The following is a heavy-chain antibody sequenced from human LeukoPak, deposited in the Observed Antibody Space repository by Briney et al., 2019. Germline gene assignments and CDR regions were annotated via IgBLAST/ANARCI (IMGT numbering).Heavy chain of an antibody. Sequence: NSGGSLRLSCAASGFTFSDYYMRWIRQAPGKGLEWVSYISSSSSYTNYADSVKGRFTISRDNAKNSLYLQMNSLRAEDTAVYYCARSPRYCSSTSCQGGNWFDPWGQGTLVTVSS. V-gene: IGHV3-11*03. D-gene: IGHD2-2*01. CDR1: GFTFSDYY. J-gene: IGHJ5*02. CDR3: ARSPRYCSSTSCQGGNWFDP. CDR2: ISSSSSYT.